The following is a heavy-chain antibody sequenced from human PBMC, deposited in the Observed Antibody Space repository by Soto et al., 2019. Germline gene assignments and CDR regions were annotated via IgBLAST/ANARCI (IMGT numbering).Heavy chain of an antibody. D-gene: IGHD3-10*01. J-gene: IGHJ4*02. Sequence: QVQLQQWGAGLLKPSETLSLTCAVYGGSFRGYYWSWIRKPPGKGLEWIGEINHSGSTNYNPALKSRVTISVDTSKNQFSLKLSSVTAADTAVYYCAFGELYRGYFDYWGQGTLVTVSS. CDR3: AFGELYRGYFDY. CDR2: INHSGST. V-gene: IGHV4-34*01. CDR1: GGSFRGYY.